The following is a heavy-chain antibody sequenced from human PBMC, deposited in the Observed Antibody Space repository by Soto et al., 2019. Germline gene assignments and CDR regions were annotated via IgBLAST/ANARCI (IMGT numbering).Heavy chain of an antibody. J-gene: IGHJ1*01. D-gene: IGHD6-13*01. CDR3: TTGQPGIAAAGTEYFQH. V-gene: IGHV3-15*01. Sequence: GGSLRLSCAASGFTFSNAWMSWVRQAPGKGLEWVGRIKSKTDGGTTDYAAPVKGRFTISRDDSKNTLYLQMNSLKTEDTAVYYCTTGQPGIAAAGTEYFQHWGQGTPVTVSS. CDR2: IKSKTDGGTT. CDR1: GFTFSNAW.